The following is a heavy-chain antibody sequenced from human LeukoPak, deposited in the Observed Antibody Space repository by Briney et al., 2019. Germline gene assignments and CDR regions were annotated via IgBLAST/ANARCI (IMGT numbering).Heavy chain of an antibody. D-gene: IGHD5-24*01. CDR1: GGSISSYY. Sequence: PSETLSLTCTVSGGSISSYYWSWIRQPPGKGLEWIGYIYYSGSTNYNPSLKSRVTISVDTSKNQFSLKLSSVTAADTAVYYCARVAGKRWLQPFDYWGRGTLVTVSS. J-gene: IGHJ4*02. CDR2: IYYSGST. CDR3: ARVAGKRWLQPFDY. V-gene: IGHV4-59*01.